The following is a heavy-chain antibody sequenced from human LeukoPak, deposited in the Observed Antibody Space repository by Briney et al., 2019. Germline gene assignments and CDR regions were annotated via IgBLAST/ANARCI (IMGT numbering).Heavy chain of an antibody. Sequence: ASVKVSCKASGYTFTDHYMHWVRQAPGQGLEWMGWINLNSGGTNYAQKFQGRVTMTRDTSISTAYMELSTLRSDDTAVYYCARGGTVVTAISLGFDYWGQGTLVTVSS. CDR3: ARGGTVVTAISLGFDY. CDR1: GYTFTDHY. V-gene: IGHV1-2*02. CDR2: INLNSGGT. D-gene: IGHD2-21*02. J-gene: IGHJ4*02.